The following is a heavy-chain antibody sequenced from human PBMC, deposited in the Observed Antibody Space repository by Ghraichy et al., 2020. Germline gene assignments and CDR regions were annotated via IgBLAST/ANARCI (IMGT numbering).Heavy chain of an antibody. D-gene: IGHD1-26*01. J-gene: IGHJ5*02. CDR3: ARAPTFLRGWELLLVNWFDP. CDR1: GFTFSSYS. V-gene: IGHV3-21*01. Sequence: GESLRLSCAASGFTFSSYSMNWVRQAPGKGLEWVSSISSSSSYIYYADSVKGRFTISRDNAKNSLYLQMNSLRAEDTAVYYCARAPTFLRGWELLLVNWFDPWGQGTLVTVSS. CDR2: ISSSSSYI.